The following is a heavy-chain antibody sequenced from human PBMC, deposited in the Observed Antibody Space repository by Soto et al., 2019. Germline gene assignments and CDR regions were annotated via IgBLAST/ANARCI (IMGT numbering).Heavy chain of an antibody. V-gene: IGHV1-8*01. CDR3: AKDLIYGYNSGRPFDS. CDR1: GYTFTSYD. Sequence: ASVKVSCKASGYTFTSYDINWVRQATGQGLEWMGWMNPNSGNTGYAQKFQGRVTMTRNTSISTAYMELSSLRAEDTAVYYCAKDLIYGYNSGRPFDSWGQGTLVTVSS. CDR2: MNPNSGNT. J-gene: IGHJ4*02. D-gene: IGHD6-19*01.